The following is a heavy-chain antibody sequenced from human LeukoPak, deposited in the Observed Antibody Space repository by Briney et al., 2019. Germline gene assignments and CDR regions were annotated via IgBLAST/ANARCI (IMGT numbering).Heavy chain of an antibody. CDR1: GGSISSGSYY. V-gene: IGHV4-61*02. CDR3: AGTPGGSSWYRD. D-gene: IGHD6-13*01. J-gene: IGHJ4*02. Sequence: SETLSLTCTVSGGSISSGSYYWSWIRQPAGKGLGWIGRIYTSGSTNYNPSLKSRVTISVDTSKNQFSLKLSSVTAADTAVYYCAGTPGGSSWYRDWGQGTLVTVSS. CDR2: IYTSGST.